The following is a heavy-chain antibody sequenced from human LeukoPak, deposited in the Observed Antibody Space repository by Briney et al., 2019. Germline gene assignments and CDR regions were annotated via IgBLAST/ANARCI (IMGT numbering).Heavy chain of an antibody. J-gene: IGHJ4*02. CDR2: IDGDGNIT. V-gene: IGHV3-74*01. CDR1: EFPFSSYW. Sequence: PGGSLRLSCAAFEFPFSSYWMLWVRQAPGKGLEWVSRIDGDGNITTYAASVKGRFTISRDNTKNILYLQMNRLGVEDTAVYFCARSQFDSWGQGTLVSVSS. CDR3: ARSQFDS.